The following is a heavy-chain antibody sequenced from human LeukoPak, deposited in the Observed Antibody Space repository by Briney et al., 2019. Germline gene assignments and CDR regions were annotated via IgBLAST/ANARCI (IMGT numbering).Heavy chain of an antibody. CDR1: GYTFTNYY. J-gene: IGHJ4*02. V-gene: IGHV1-46*01. CDR2: INPSGGDT. Sequence: ASVTVSCKASGYTFTNYYMHWVRQAPGQGPEWMGIINPSGGDTMYAQKFQGRVTMTRDMSTSTVYMELNSLRSEDTAVYYCARGRHILVVTANFDYWGQGTLVTVSS. CDR3: ARGRHILVVTANFDY. D-gene: IGHD2-21*02.